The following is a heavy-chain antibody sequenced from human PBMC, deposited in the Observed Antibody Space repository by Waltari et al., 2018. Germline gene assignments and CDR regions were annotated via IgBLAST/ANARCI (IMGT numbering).Heavy chain of an antibody. CDR1: GGSISSYY. D-gene: IGHD2-15*01. CDR2: IYYSGST. J-gene: IGHJ3*02. Sequence: QVQLQESGPGLVKPSETLSLTCTVSGGSISSYYWSWIRQPPGKGLEWIGYIYYSGSTNYNPSLKSRVTISVDTSKNQFSLKLSSVTAADTAVYYCARDTPLAIWGQGTMVTVSS. V-gene: IGHV4-59*01. CDR3: ARDTPLAI.